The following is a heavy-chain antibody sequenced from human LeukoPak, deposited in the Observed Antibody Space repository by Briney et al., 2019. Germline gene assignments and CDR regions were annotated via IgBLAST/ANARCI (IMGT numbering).Heavy chain of an antibody. D-gene: IGHD2-21*02. CDR3: ARATTAAYCGGGCYSGTDY. CDR1: GYTFTGYY. CDR2: INPNSGGT. Sequence: ASVKVSCKASGYTFTGYYMHWVRQAPGQGLEWMGRINPNSGGTNYAQKFQGRVTMTRDTSISTAYMELSRLRSDDTAVYYCARATTAAYCGGGCYSGTDYWGQGTLVTVSS. J-gene: IGHJ4*02. V-gene: IGHV1-2*06.